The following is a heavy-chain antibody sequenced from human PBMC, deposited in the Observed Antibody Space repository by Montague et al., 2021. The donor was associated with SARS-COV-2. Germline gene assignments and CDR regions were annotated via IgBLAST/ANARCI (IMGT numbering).Heavy chain of an antibody. CDR3: ARGGQHINMVVVVVTGGEYYFDF. V-gene: IGHV4-34*01. J-gene: IGHJ4*02. D-gene: IGHD3-22*01. CDR1: DGSFSDYS. CDR2: INHRGST. Sequence: SETLSLTCAVYDGSFSDYSRTWIRQPPGKGLEWIGEINHRGSTNYNPSLKSRVTISVDTSKNQFSLKMTSVTAADTAVYYCARGGQHINMVVVVVTGGEYYFDFWGQGTLVAVSS.